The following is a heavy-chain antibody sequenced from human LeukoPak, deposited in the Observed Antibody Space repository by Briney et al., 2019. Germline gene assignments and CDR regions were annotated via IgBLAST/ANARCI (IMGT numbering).Heavy chain of an antibody. V-gene: IGHV4-34*01. J-gene: IGHJ1*01. Sequence: KPSETLSLTCAVYGGSFSGYYWSWIRQPPGKGLEWIGSIYYSGITYYNPSLKSRVTISVDTSKNQFSLKLSSVTAADTAVYYCARHSAMTTGYFQSWGQGTLVTVSS. CDR1: GGSFSGYY. D-gene: IGHD4-17*01. CDR2: IYYSGIT. CDR3: ARHSAMTTGYFQS.